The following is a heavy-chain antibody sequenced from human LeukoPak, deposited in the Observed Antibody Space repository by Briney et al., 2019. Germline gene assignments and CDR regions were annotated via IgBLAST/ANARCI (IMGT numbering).Heavy chain of an antibody. CDR1: GFTFSGSA. CDR3: TRPGGVFLGDCYYYYMDV. V-gene: IGHV3-73*01. CDR2: IRSKANSYAT. Sequence: GSLKLSCAASGFTFSGSAMHWVRQASGKGLEWVGRIRSKANSYATAYAASVKGRFTISRDDSKNTAYLQMNSLKTEDTAVYYCTRPGGVFLGDCYYYYMDVWGKGTTVTVSS. D-gene: IGHD3-16*01. J-gene: IGHJ6*03.